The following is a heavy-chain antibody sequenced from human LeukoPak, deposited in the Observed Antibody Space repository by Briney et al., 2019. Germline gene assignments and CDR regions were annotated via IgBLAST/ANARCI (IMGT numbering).Heavy chain of an antibody. CDR1: GFTSSSYW. D-gene: IGHD4-17*01. V-gene: IGHV3-30*02. Sequence: GGSLRLSCAASGFTSSSYWMHWVRQAPGKGLVWVAFIRYDGSNKYYADSVKGRFTISRDNSKNTLYLQMNSLRAEDTAVYYCAKDPYGDYTFDYWGQGTLVTVSS. CDR2: IRYDGSNK. CDR3: AKDPYGDYTFDY. J-gene: IGHJ4*02.